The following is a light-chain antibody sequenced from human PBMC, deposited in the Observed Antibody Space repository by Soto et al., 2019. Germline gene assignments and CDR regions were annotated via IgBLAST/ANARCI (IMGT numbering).Light chain of an antibody. Sequence: DIQLTQSPSSLSASVGDRITITCRTSQTVSNYLNWYQHKPGKAPRLLIYAASNLQSGVPSRFSGSGSGTAFTLTISSLQPEDFATYYCQQSSSTPRTFGQGTKVDTK. J-gene: IGKJ2*02. CDR2: AAS. CDR3: QQSSSTPRT. CDR1: QTVSNY. V-gene: IGKV1-39*01.